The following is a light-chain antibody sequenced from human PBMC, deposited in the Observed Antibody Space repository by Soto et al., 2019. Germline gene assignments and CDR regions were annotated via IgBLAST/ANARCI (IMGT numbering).Light chain of an antibody. Sequence: DIQMTQSPSTLSASVGDRVTITCRASQSISNWLAWYQQKPGKAPKLLIYRASALERGVPSRFTGSGSGTEFTLTISSLQPDDFATYYCQQSYKTPHTFGQGTKLETK. V-gene: IGKV1-5*03. CDR3: QQSYKTPHT. J-gene: IGKJ2*01. CDR1: QSISNW. CDR2: RAS.